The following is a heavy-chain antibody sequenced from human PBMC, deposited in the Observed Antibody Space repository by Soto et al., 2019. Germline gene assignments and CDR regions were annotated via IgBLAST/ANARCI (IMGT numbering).Heavy chain of an antibody. Sequence: PSETLSLTCTVSGGSISSYYWSWIRQPPGKGLEWIGYIYYSGGTNYNPSLKSRVTISVDTSKNQFSLKLSSVTAADTAVYYCAREANYGDYEGHFDYWGQGTLVTVSS. CDR2: IYYSGGT. D-gene: IGHD4-17*01. CDR1: GGSISSYY. J-gene: IGHJ4*02. V-gene: IGHV4-59*01. CDR3: AREANYGDYEGHFDY.